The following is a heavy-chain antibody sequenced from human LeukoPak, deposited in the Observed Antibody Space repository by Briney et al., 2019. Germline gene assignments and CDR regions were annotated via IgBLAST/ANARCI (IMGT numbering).Heavy chain of an antibody. Sequence: ASVKVSCKASGYTFTGYYMHWVRQAPGQGLELMGWINPNSGGTNYAQKFQGRVTMTRDTSISTAYMELSRLRSDDTAVYYCARDTMVRGDPWFDPWGQGTLVTVSS. D-gene: IGHD3-10*01. CDR3: ARDTMVRGDPWFDP. CDR2: INPNSGGT. V-gene: IGHV1-2*02. CDR1: GYTFTGYY. J-gene: IGHJ5*02.